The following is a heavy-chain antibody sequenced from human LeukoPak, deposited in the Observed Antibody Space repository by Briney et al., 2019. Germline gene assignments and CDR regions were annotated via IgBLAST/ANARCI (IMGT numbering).Heavy chain of an antibody. CDR3: ARVVDGYFDY. CDR1: GGTFSSYA. V-gene: IGHV1-69*04. J-gene: IGHJ4*02. Sequence: GASVKVSCKASGGTFSSYAISWVRQAPGQGLEWMGRIIPILGIANYAQKFQGRVTITADKSTGTAYMELSSLRSEDTAVYYCARVVDGYFDYWGQGTLVTVSS. CDR2: IIPILGIA. D-gene: IGHD6-19*01.